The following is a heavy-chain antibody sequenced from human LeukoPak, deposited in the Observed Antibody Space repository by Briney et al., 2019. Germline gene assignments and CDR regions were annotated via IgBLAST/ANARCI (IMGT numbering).Heavy chain of an antibody. CDR2: ISSSSSTI. D-gene: IGHD4-11*01. CDR3: ARANDYSNYYNYYMDV. Sequence: GGSLRLSCAASGFTFSSYSMNWVRQAPGKGLEWVSYISSSSSTIYYADSVKGRFTISRDNAKNSLYLQMNSLRDEDTAVYYCARANDYSNYYNYYMDVWGKGTTVTVSS. J-gene: IGHJ6*03. CDR1: GFTFSSYS. V-gene: IGHV3-48*02.